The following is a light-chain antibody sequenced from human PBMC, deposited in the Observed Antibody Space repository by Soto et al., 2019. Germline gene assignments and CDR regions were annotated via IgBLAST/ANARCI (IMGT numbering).Light chain of an antibody. CDR2: DDN. CDR3: SAWDDRLSGRL. V-gene: IGLV1-44*01. Sequence: QSVLTQPPSASGTPGQRVTISCSGSSFNIGRNPVNWYQQFPGTAPKLLIYDDNERPSGVPDRFSGSKSGSSASLAISGLQSEDEADYFCSAWDDRLSGRLFGGGTKLTVL. J-gene: IGLJ2*01. CDR1: SFNIGRNP.